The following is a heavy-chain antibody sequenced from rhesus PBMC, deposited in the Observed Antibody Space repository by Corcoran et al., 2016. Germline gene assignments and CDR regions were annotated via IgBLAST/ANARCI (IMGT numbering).Heavy chain of an antibody. CDR2: IYCGSGST. CDR1: GASLSSSNW. J-gene: IGHJ4*01. V-gene: IGHV4-93*02. CDR3: ARRLATVTLSYFDY. D-gene: IGHD5-36*02. Sequence: QVQLQESGPGLVKPSETLSLTCAVSGASLSSSNWLSWLRSSPGQGLGWIGYIYCGSGSTSYNPSLKSRVTISTDTSKNQFSLKLSSVTAADTAVYYCARRLATVTLSYFDYWGQGVLVTVSS.